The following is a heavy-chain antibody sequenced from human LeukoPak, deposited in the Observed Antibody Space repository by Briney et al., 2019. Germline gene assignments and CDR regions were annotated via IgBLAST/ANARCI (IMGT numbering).Heavy chain of an antibody. V-gene: IGHV4-59*01. CDR2: ISYSGST. J-gene: IGHJ3*02. Sequence: SETLSLTCTVSGGSMSSYYWSWIRQPPGKGLEWIGYISYSGSTNYNPSLKSRVTISVDTSKNQFSLKLSSVTAADTAVYYCARNSPRAYDAFDIWGQGTMVTVSS. D-gene: IGHD1-26*01. CDR3: ARNSPRAYDAFDI. CDR1: GGSMSSYY.